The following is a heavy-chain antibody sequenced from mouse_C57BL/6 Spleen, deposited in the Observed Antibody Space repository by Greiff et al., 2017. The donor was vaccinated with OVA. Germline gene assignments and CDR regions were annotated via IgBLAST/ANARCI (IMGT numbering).Heavy chain of an antibody. CDR2: INPGSGGT. J-gene: IGHJ4*01. D-gene: IGHD1-1*01. CDR3: AREGITTVVAKDYAMDY. CDR1: GYAFTNYL. Sequence: QVQLQQSGAELVRPGTSVKVSCKASGYAFTNYLIEWVKQRPGQGLEWIGVINPGSGGTNYNEKFKGKATLTADKSSSTAYMQLSSLTSEDSAVYFCAREGITTVVAKDYAMDYWGQGTSVTVSS. V-gene: IGHV1-54*01.